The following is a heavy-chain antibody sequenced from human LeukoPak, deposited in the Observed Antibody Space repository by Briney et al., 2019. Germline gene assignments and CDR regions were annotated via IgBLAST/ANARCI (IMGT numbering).Heavy chain of an antibody. CDR1: GFTFDDYA. D-gene: IGHD6-19*01. CDR2: ISWDGGST. CDR3: ARNLPYTSGSGTAFDI. V-gene: IGHV3-43D*03. J-gene: IGHJ3*02. Sequence: GGSLRLSCAASGFTFDDYAIHWVRHAPGKGLEWVSLISWDGGSTYYADSVKGRFTISRDNSKNSLYLQMNSLRAEDTALYYCARNLPYTSGSGTAFDIWGQGTMVTVSS.